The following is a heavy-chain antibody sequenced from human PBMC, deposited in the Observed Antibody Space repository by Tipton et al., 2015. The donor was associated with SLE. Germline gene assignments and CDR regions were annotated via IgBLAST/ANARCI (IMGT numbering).Heavy chain of an antibody. CDR1: GFTFGDYA. Sequence: SLRLSCATSGFTFGDYALNWVRQAPGKGPEWLSQITYGFYGDPIMSYADSVRCRFTISRDDAKNSLYLQMDSLRAEDTAVYYCARWLQPRFDYWGQGALVTVSS. J-gene: IGHJ4*02. V-gene: IGHV3-48*03. CDR3: ARWLQPRFDY. D-gene: IGHD5-24*01. CDR2: ITYGFYGDPIM.